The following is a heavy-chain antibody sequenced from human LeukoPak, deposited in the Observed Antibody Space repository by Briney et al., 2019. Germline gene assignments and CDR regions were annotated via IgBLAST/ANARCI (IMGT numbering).Heavy chain of an antibody. Sequence: GASVKVSCKASGYTFTNYFIHWVRQAPGQGLGWMGWISPNNGDTRSAQKFQGRVTMTTDTSITTAYMELSSLRSDDTAVYYCARDHGAPAAPDYWGLGTLVTVSS. V-gene: IGHV1-2*02. D-gene: IGHD4-17*01. J-gene: IGHJ4*02. CDR2: ISPNNGDT. CDR1: GYTFTNYF. CDR3: ARDHGAPAAPDY.